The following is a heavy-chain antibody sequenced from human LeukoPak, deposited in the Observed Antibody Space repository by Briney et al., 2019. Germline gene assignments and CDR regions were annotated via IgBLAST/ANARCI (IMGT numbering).Heavy chain of an antibody. Sequence: GGSLRLSCAPSGVTVSNNYIRWVRQAPGKGLEWVSLIYSNGRTDYTDSIKCRFNISRDNSKNTMYLQMNSLSAEDTAMYYCARHVGPWGQGTLVTVFS. D-gene: IGHD2-15*01. CDR2: IYSNGRT. J-gene: IGHJ5*02. V-gene: IGHV3-53*01. CDR3: ARHVGP. CDR1: GVTVSNNY.